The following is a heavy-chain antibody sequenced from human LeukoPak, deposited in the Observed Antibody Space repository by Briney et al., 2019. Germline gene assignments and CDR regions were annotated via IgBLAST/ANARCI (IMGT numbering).Heavy chain of an antibody. Sequence: GGSLRLSCAPSGFTARSNYMSGVPQAPGKGLEGVSVIYSGGSSNYADSVEGRFTISRDNSKKTLYLQMNNLRTEDTAVYYCAREGPGTDGYNHAFDIWGQGTMVTVSS. CDR1: GFTARSNY. CDR3: AREGPGTDGYNHAFDI. D-gene: IGHD5-24*01. V-gene: IGHV3-66*01. CDR2: IYSGGSS. J-gene: IGHJ3*02.